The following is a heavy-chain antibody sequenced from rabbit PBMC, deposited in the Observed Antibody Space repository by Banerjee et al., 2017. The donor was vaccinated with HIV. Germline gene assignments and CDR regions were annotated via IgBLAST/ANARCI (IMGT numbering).Heavy chain of an antibody. CDR1: GFSFSSSYY. J-gene: IGHJ4*01. CDR2: IYAGSSGST. V-gene: IGHV1S40*01. Sequence: QSLEESGGDLVKPGASLTLTCTASGFSFSSSYYMCWVRQAPGKGLEWIACIYAGSSGSTYYASWAKGRFTISKTSSTTVTLQMTSLTAADTATYFCARENYYTYGYAGYAYPNFNLRGQGTLVTVS. CDR3: ARENYYTYGYAGYAYPNFNL. D-gene: IGHD6-1*01.